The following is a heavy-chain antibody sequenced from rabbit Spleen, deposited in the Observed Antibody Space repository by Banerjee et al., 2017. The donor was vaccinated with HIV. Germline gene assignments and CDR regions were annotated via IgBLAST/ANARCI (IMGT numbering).Heavy chain of an antibody. CDR2: IEGGGSAFS. V-gene: IGHV1S40*01. CDR1: GVSFSSDHY. D-gene: IGHD8-1*01. Sequence: QSLEESGGDLVKPGASLTLTCTASGVSFSSDHYMCWVRQAPGKGLEWIACIEGGGSAFSYFASWAKGRFTISKTSSTTVTLQMTSLTAADTATYFCARDTGSSFSSYGMDLWGPGTLVTVS. CDR3: ARDTGSSFSSYGMDL. J-gene: IGHJ6*01.